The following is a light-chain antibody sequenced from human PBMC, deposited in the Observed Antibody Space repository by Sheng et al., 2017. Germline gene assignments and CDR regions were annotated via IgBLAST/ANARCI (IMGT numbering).Light chain of an antibody. J-gene: IGKJ1*01. CDR3: QQYNSFST. CDR2: AAS. CDR1: QDIFSY. V-gene: IGKV1-9*01. Sequence: DIQMTQSPSSVSASVGDRVTITCRASQDIFSYLAWYQQKPGKAPKLLIYAASSLQSGVPSRFSGSGSGTEFTLTISSLQPEDFATYYCQQYNSFSTFGQGTKVEMK.